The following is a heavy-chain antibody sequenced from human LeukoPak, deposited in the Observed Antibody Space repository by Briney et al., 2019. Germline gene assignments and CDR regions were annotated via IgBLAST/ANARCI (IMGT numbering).Heavy chain of an antibody. D-gene: IGHD4-11*01. CDR2: INHSGST. J-gene: IGHJ4*02. Sequence: PSETLSLTCAVYGGSFSGYYWSWVRQPPGKGLEWIGEINHSGSTNYDPSLKSRVTISVDTSKNQFSLKLSSVTAADTAVYYCARRAVDEDRSDYSNYRGPPFDYWGQGTLVTVSS. V-gene: IGHV4-34*01. CDR1: GGSFSGYY. CDR3: ARRAVDEDRSDYSNYRGPPFDY.